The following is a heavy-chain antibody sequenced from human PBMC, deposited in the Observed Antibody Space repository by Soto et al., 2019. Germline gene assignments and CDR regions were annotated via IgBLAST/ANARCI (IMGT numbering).Heavy chain of an antibody. CDR1: RVAFNKFI. J-gene: IGHJ6*02. D-gene: IGHD2-2*01. CDR2: IIPVFGTA. V-gene: IGHV1-69*01. Sequence: QAQLEQSGGEVKKPGSSVKVSCKASRVAFNKFIVTWVRQAPGLGLEWVGGIIPVFGTANYAQKFQGRVTITADESTSTSYMEVNNLRSEHTAVYYCAKVRYSSPMGYYYRMDVWGQGTTVTVSS. CDR3: AKVRYSSPMGYYYRMDV.